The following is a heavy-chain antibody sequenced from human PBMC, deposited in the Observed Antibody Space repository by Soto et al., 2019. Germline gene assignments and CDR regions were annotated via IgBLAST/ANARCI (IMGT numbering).Heavy chain of an antibody. CDR3: ARGILLVRGVIYYYYYGTDV. Sequence: QVQLVQSGAEVKKPGSSMKVSCKASGGTFSSYAISWVRQAPGQGLEWMGGIIPIFGTANYAQKFQGRVTITADESTSTAYMELSSLRSEDTAVYYCARGILLVRGVIYYYYYGTDVWGQGTTVTVSS. CDR1: GGTFSSYA. CDR2: IIPIFGTA. V-gene: IGHV1-69*01. J-gene: IGHJ6*02. D-gene: IGHD3-10*01.